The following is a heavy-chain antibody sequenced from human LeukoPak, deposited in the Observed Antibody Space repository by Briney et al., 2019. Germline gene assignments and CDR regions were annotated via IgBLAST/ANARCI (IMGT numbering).Heavy chain of an antibody. Sequence: GGSLRLSCAASGFTFSSYWMSWVRQAPGKGLEWVANIKQDGSGKYYVDSVKGRFTISRDNAKNSLYLQMNSLRAEDTAVYFCARNEYSGSSGYYYYYMDVWGKGTRSPSP. J-gene: IGHJ6*03. CDR2: IKQDGSGK. CDR3: ARNEYSGSSGYYYYYMDV. D-gene: IGHD6-6*01. V-gene: IGHV3-7*01. CDR1: GFTFSSYW.